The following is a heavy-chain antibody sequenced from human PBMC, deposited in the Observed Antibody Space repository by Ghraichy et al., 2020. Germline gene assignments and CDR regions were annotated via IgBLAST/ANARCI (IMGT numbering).Heavy chain of an antibody. CDR3: ARLLYDRSGYYYFDW. V-gene: IGHV4-39*01. CDR1: GDSISSRSHY. Sequence: LSLTCTVFGDSISSRSHYWGWIRQPPGKGLEWIGSIYYSGSTYDNPSLKSRVTISVDTSKKQVSLKLSSVTAADTAVYYCARLLYDRSGYYYFDWWGQGTLVTVSS. CDR2: IYYSGST. D-gene: IGHD3-22*01. J-gene: IGHJ4*02.